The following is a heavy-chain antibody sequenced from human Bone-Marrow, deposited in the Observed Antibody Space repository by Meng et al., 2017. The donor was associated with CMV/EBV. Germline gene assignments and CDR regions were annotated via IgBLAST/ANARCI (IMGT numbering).Heavy chain of an antibody. V-gene: IGHV1-8*01. Sequence: ASVKVSCKASGYTFTSYDINWVRQATGQGLEWMGWMNPNSGNTGYAQKFQGRVTMTRNTSISTAYMELSSLRSKDTAVYYCARGNNYDFWSGYYSGYYYDGMDVWGQGTTVTVSS. D-gene: IGHD3-3*01. CDR1: GYTFTSYD. CDR2: MNPNSGNT. CDR3: ARGNNYDFWSGYYSGYYYDGMDV. J-gene: IGHJ6*02.